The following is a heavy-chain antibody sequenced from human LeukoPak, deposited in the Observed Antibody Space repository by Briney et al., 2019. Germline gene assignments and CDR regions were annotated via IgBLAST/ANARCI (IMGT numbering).Heavy chain of an antibody. CDR2: ISPSGAST. V-gene: IGHV1-46*01. CDR1: GYTFTSYY. J-gene: IGHJ3*02. CDR3: ARGSSRSPRDAFDI. Sequence: GASVKVSCKASGYTFTSYYMHGVRQAPGQGLEWMGIISPSGASTTYAQNFQGRVTMTRDMSTSTLYMELSSLKSEDTAVYYYARGSSRSPRDAFDIWGQGTMVTVSS.